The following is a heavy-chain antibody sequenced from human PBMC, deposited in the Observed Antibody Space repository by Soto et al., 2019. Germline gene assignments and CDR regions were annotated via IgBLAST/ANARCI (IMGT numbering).Heavy chain of an antibody. CDR1: GGTFSSYA. V-gene: IGHV1-69*06. J-gene: IGHJ2*01. CDR3: ARAVVVTAITYWYFDL. CDR2: IIPIFGTA. D-gene: IGHD2-21*02. Sequence: QVQLVQSGAEVKKPGSSVKVSCKASGGTFSSYAISWVRQAPGQGLEWMGGIIPIFGTANYAQKFQGRVTITADKSTSTAYMELSSLRSEDTALYYCARAVVVTAITYWYFDLWGRGTLVTVSS.